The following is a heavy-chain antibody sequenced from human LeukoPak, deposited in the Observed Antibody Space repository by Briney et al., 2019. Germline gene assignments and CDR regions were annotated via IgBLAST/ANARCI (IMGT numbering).Heavy chain of an antibody. V-gene: IGHV3-23*03. CDR2: ISSDIST. D-gene: IGHD5-18*01. CDR1: GFTFNIYG. J-gene: IGHJ4*02. CDR3: ARSLHTAMALFDY. Sequence: QTGGSLRLSCAASGFTFNIYGMNWVRRAPGKGLEWVSLISSDISTYYADSVKGRFIISRDNSKNTLYLQMNSLRAEDTAVYYCARSLHTAMALFDYWGQGTLVTVSS.